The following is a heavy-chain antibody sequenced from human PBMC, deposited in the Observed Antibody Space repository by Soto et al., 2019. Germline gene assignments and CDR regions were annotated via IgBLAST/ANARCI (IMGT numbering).Heavy chain of an antibody. V-gene: IGHV1-18*01. Sequence: QVRLVQSGAEVKKPGASVKVACEASGSTFSSDAIIWVRQAPGQGLEWVGWISVHSGNTKYAPNFQGRVTMTADICTSTAYRELRNLISADTAVYYCAREVGLNWSLPPLYDYYMDVWGKATTVTVSS. D-gene: IGHD3-16*01. J-gene: IGHJ6*03. CDR1: GSTFSSDA. CDR3: AREVGLNWSLPPLYDYYMDV. CDR2: ISVHSGNT.